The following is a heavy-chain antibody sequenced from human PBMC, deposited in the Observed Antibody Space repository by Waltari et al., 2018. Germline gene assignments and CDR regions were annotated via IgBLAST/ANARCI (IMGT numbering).Heavy chain of an antibody. CDR3: ARVLRQYYFDY. J-gene: IGHJ4*02. V-gene: IGHV3-30-3*01. CDR1: GFTFLSYA. Sequence: QVQLLESGGGVVQPGRSLRLSCAASGFTFLSYAMHWVRQAPGKGLEWVAVISYDGSNKYYADSVKGRFTISRDNSKNTLYLQMNSLRAEDTAVYYCARVLRQYYFDYWGQGTLVTVSS. D-gene: IGHD4-17*01. CDR2: ISYDGSNK.